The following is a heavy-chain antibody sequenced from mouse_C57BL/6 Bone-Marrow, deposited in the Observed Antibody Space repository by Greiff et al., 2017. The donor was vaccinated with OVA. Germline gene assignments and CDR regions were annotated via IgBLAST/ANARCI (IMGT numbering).Heavy chain of an antibody. V-gene: IGHV1-19*01. CDR3: ARRATTVVATGDYYAMDD. CDR1: GYTFTDYY. Sequence: EVQLQESGPVLVKPGASVKMSCKASGYTFTDYYMNWVKQSHGKSLEWIGVINPYNGGTSYNQKFKGKATLTVDKSSSTAYMELNSLTSEDSAVYYCARRATTVVATGDYYAMDDWGQGTSVTVSS. J-gene: IGHJ4*01. CDR2: INPYNGGT. D-gene: IGHD1-1*01.